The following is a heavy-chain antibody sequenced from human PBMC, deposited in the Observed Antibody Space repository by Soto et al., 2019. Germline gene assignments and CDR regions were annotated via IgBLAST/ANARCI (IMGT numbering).Heavy chain of an antibody. CDR3: ARKNPGRVSELPDY. D-gene: IGHD3-10*01. CDR2: TASDGNNK. Sequence: QVQLVESGGGVVQPGNSVRLSCAASGFTFSMYGMHWVRQAPGKGLEWVAVTASDGNNKFYGDSVKGRFTISRDNPRATLYLQMNSLRPDDTAVYYCARKNPGRVSELPDYWGQGTLVTVSS. CDR1: GFTFSMYG. V-gene: IGHV3-30*03. J-gene: IGHJ4*02.